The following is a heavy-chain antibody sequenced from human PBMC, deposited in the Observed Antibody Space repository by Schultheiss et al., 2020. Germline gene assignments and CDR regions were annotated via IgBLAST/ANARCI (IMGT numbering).Heavy chain of an antibody. V-gene: IGHV4-30-4*01. J-gene: IGHJ5*02. CDR1: GGSISSGDYY. CDR3: ARDYSDYSNYPGWFDP. D-gene: IGHD4-11*01. CDR2: IYYSGST. Sequence: SETLSLTCTVSGGSISSGDYYWSWIRQPPGKGLEWIGYIYYSGSTYYNPSLKSRVTISVDTSKNQFSLKLSSVTAADTAVYYCARDYSDYSNYPGWFDPWGQGTLVTVSS.